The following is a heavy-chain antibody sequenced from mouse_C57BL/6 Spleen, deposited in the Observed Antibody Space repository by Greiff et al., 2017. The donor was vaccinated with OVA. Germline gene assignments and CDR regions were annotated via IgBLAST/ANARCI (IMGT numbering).Heavy chain of an antibody. CDR3: AREYYGSFAY. CDR1: GYAFSSYW. CDR2: IYPGDGDT. D-gene: IGHD1-1*01. Sequence: QVHVKQSGAELVKPGASVKISCKASGYAFSSYWMNWVKQRPGKGLEWIGQIYPGDGDTNYNGKFKGKATLTADKSSSTAYMQLSSLTSEDSAVYFCAREYYGSFAYWGQGTLVTVSA. J-gene: IGHJ3*01. V-gene: IGHV1-80*01.